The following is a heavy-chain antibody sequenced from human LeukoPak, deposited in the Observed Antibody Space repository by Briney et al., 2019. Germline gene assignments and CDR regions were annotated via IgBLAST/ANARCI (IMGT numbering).Heavy chain of an antibody. V-gene: IGHV3-7*01. D-gene: IGHD2-21*01. J-gene: IGHJ4*02. CDR3: ARWTGVIDS. CDR1: GFTFENYW. Sequence: GGSLRLSCVGSGFTFENYWMDWVRQAPGKGPEWVANIKQDGSLEHYMDSVKGRFTISRDNANSSLILQMDSLRAEDTAVYYCARWTGVIDSWGQGTLVTVSS. CDR2: IKQDGSLE.